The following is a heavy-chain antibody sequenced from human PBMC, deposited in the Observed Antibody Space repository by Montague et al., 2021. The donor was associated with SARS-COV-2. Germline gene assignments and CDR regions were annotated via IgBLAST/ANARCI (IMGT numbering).Heavy chain of an antibody. CDR1: GGSIRSSDHY. D-gene: IGHD4-17*01. Sequence: TLSLTCTVSGGSIRSSDHYWSWIRQPAGKGLEWIGRIYTSGTTNYNPSLKSRVTISVDTSKNQFSLKLTSVTAADTAVYYCARFTAVTSSLDFWGQGTLVPVSS. V-gene: IGHV4-61*02. CDR3: ARFTAVTSSLDF. J-gene: IGHJ4*02. CDR2: IYTSGTT.